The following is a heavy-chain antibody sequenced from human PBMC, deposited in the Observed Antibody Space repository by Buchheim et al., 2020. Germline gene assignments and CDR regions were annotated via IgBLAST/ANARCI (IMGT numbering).Heavy chain of an antibody. Sequence: QVQLVESGGGVVQPGRSLSLSCAASGFTFSSYAMHWVRQAPGKGLEWVAVISYDGSNKYYADSVKGRFTISRDNSKNTLYLQMNSLRAEDTAVYYCARGFGSGWPFDYWGQGTL. CDR3: ARGFGSGWPFDY. D-gene: IGHD6-19*01. V-gene: IGHV3-30-3*01. J-gene: IGHJ4*02. CDR1: GFTFSSYA. CDR2: ISYDGSNK.